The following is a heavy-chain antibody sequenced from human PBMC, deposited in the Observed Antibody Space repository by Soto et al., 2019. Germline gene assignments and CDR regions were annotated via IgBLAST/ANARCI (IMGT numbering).Heavy chain of an antibody. D-gene: IGHD6-19*01. CDR2: ISSSGSTI. CDR1: GFTFSSYE. J-gene: IGHJ5*02. Sequence: GGSLRLSCAASGFTFSSYEMNWVRQAPGKGLEWVSYISSSGSTIYYADSVKGRFTISRDNAKNSLYLQMNSLRAEDTAVYYCARDGDSSGWYNWFEPWGQGTLVTVS. CDR3: ARDGDSSGWYNWFEP. V-gene: IGHV3-48*03.